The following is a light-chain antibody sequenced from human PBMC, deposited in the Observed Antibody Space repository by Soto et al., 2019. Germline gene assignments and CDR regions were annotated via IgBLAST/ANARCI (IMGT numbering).Light chain of an antibody. V-gene: IGKV1-5*03. CDR3: QHYASFSGT. J-gene: IGKJ1*01. Sequence: DIHMTQSPSTLSASVLDIVTITCLASQSISSWLAWYQQKPGKAPKLLIYKASTLETGVPSRFSGSGSRTEFTLTISSLQPDDFATYYCQHYASFSGTFGQGTKVDIK. CDR1: QSISSW. CDR2: KAS.